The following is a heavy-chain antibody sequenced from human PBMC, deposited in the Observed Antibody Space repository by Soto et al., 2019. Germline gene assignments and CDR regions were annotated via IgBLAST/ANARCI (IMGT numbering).Heavy chain of an antibody. J-gene: IGHJ4*02. CDR3: ARDGDGYNY. V-gene: IGHV4-61*01. D-gene: IGHD5-12*01. CDR1: GGSVSSGSYY. CDR2: IYSSGST. Sequence: QVQLQESGPGLVKPSETLSLTCTVSGGSVSSGSYYWRWIRQPPGKGLEWIGYIYSSGSTSYNPSLKSRVTISVDTSKNQCSLKLSSVTAADTAVYYCARDGDGYNYWGQGTLVTVSS.